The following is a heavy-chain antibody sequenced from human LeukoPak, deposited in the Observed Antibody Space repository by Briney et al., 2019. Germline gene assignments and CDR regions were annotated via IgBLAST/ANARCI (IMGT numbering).Heavy chain of an antibody. CDR2: FNPSGAST. Sequence: ASVKVSCKASGYTFTSYYIHWVRQAPGRGLEWMGIFNPSGASTTYAQKFQGRVAMTRDTSTSTVYMELSSLRSEDTAVYYCAREEILARIRSFDYWGQGTLDTVSS. D-gene: IGHD3-3*02. J-gene: IGHJ4*02. V-gene: IGHV1-46*01. CDR3: AREEILARIRSFDY. CDR1: GYTFTSYY.